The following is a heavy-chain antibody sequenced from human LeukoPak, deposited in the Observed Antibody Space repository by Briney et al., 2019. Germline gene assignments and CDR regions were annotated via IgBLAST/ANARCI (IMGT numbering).Heavy chain of an antibody. CDR2: IYYSGST. Sequence: SETLSLTCTVSGGSISSYYWSWIRQPPGKGLEWIGYIYYSGSTNYNPSLKSRVTISVDTSKNQFSLKLSSVTAADTAVYYCARLFNGEMPQLAQLKNDNWFDPWGQGTLVTVSS. CDR3: ARLFNGEMPQLAQLKNDNWFDP. V-gene: IGHV4-59*08. D-gene: IGHD6-13*01. J-gene: IGHJ5*02. CDR1: GGSISSYY.